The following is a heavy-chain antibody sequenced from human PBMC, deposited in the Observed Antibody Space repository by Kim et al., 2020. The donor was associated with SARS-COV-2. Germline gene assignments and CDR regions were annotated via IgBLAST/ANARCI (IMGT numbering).Heavy chain of an antibody. CDR3: AREGEQLATPQKYYYYYGMDV. Sequence: GRFTISRDNAKNSLYLQMNSLRAEDTAVYYCAREGEQLATPQKYYYYYGMDVWGQGTTVTVSS. V-gene: IGHV3-11*05. J-gene: IGHJ6*02. D-gene: IGHD6-13*01.